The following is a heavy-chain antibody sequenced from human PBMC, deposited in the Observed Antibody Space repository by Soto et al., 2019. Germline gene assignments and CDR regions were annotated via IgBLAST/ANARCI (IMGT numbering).Heavy chain of an antibody. J-gene: IGHJ5*02. V-gene: IGHV4-34*01. D-gene: IGHD3-9*01. CDR3: ASRRYFDWWNWLDL. CDR1: GGSFSGYY. Sequence: PSETLSLTCAVYGGSFSGYYWSWIRQPPGKGLEWIGEINHSGSTDYNPSLKSRVTISVDTSKNQFSLKLSSVTAADTAVYYCASRRYFDWWNWLDLRGQGTLVTVSS. CDR2: INHSGST.